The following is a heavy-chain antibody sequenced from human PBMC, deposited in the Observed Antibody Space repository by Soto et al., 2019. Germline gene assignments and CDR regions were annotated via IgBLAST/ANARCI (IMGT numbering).Heavy chain of an antibody. V-gene: IGHV1-18*01. Sequence: QVQLVQSGAEVKKPGASVKVSCKASGYTFTSYGISWVRQAPGQGLEWMGWISAYNGNTNYAQKLQGRVTMTTDTSTRTAYMELRSLRSDDTAVYYCARIAKQWLTTYYFDYWGQGTLVTVSS. CDR2: ISAYNGNT. J-gene: IGHJ4*02. CDR3: ARIAKQWLTTYYFDY. CDR1: GYTFTSYG. D-gene: IGHD6-19*01.